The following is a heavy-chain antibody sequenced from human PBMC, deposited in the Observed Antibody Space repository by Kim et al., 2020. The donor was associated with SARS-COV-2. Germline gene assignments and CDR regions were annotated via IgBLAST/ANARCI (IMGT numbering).Heavy chain of an antibody. Sequence: TYHTPALKSGVTIAVDTPKNQFSLKQSSVTAADTAVYYCARLSGYSKLDYWGQGTLVTVSS. CDR3: ARLSGYSKLDY. D-gene: IGHD3-22*01. CDR2: T. J-gene: IGHJ4*02. V-gene: IGHV4-39*01.